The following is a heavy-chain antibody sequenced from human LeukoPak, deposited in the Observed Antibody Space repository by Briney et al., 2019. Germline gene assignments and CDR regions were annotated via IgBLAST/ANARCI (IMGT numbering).Heavy chain of an antibody. CDR1: GVSISIGSYH. Sequence: PSETLSLTCTVSGVSISIGSYHWGWIRQPAGKGLEWIGRIYTSGSIKYNSSLESRVTILVEPAKNQFSLKLSSVTAADTAVYYCVGGGTYPDAFDVWGRGTMVTVSS. CDR3: VGGGTYPDAFDV. J-gene: IGHJ3*01. D-gene: IGHD1-26*01. V-gene: IGHV4-61*02. CDR2: IYTSGSI.